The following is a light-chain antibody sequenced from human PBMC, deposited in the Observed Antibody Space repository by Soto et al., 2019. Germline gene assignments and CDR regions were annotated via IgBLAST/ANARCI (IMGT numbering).Light chain of an antibody. CDR3: QQRDYWQVT. Sequence: EIVMTQSPATLSVSPGERAALSCRASQNIISNLAWYQQKPGQAPRLLIYDVSNRATGIPARFSGSGSGTDFALTISSLEPEDFAVYYCQQRDYWQVTFGQGTRLEIK. CDR1: QNIISN. J-gene: IGKJ5*01. V-gene: IGKV3D-11*02. CDR2: DVS.